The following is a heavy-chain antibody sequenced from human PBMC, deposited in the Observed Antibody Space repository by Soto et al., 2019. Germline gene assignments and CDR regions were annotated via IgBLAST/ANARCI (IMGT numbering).Heavy chain of an antibody. Sequence: SETLSLTCTVSGGSVSSGSYYWSWIRQPPGKGLEWIGYIYYSGSTNYNPSLKSRVTISVDTSKNQFSLKLSSVTAADTAVYYCARDKGSGYWSTHYYYGMDVWGQGTTVTVSS. V-gene: IGHV4-61*01. J-gene: IGHJ6*02. CDR1: GGSVSSGSYY. CDR3: ARDKGSGYWSTHYYYGMDV. D-gene: IGHD3-3*01. CDR2: IYYSGST.